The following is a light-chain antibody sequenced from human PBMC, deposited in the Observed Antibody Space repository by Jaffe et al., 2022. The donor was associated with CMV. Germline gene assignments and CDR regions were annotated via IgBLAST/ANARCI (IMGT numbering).Light chain of an antibody. CDR1: STDIGRYSY. CDR3: MSYTSSSTWV. J-gene: IGLJ3*02. V-gene: IGLV2-14*03. CDR2: DVS. Sequence: QSALTQPASVSGSPGQSITISCAGASTDIGRYSYVSWYQQHPGKVPKVIIHDVSNRPSGVSNRFTGSKSGNTASLTISGLQAEDEADYYCMSYTSSSTWVFGGGTRLTVL.